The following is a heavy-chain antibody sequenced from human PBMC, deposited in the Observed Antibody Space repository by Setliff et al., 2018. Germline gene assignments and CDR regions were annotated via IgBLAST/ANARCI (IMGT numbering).Heavy chain of an antibody. D-gene: IGHD6-13*01. CDR3: ATGSLVAAGTGH. CDR1: GYTLTTYF. J-gene: IGHJ4*02. CDR2: INTRTGNP. V-gene: IGHV7-4-1*02. Sequence: ASVKVSCKTSGYTLTTYFMNWVRQAPGQGLEWMGYINTRTGNPMYAQGFTGRFVFSLDPSVSTAYLQISSLKAEDTALYYCATGSLVAAGTGHWGQGTLVTVSS.